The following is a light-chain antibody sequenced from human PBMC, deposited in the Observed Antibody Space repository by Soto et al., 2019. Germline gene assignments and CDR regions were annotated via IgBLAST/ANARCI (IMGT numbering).Light chain of an antibody. CDR3: VSYTTSAAYV. CDR1: SSDVGGFIF. Sequence: QSALTQPASVSGSPGQSITISCTGTSSDVGGFIFVSWYQQHPGRAPKLMIYDVSNRPSGVSNRFSGSKSGNTASLTISGLQADDDADYYCVSYTTSAAYVCGTGTKLTVL. J-gene: IGLJ1*01. CDR2: DVS. V-gene: IGLV2-14*01.